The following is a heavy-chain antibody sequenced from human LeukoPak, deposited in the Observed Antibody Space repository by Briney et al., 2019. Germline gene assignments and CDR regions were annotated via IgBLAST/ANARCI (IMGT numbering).Heavy chain of an antibody. J-gene: IGHJ4*02. D-gene: IGHD6-13*01. CDR2: ISGSGGST. Sequence: PGGSLRLSCAASGFTFSSYGMSWVRQAPGKGLEWVSAISGSGGSTYYADSVKGRFTISRDNSKNTLYLQMNSLRAEDTAVYYCAREPLAAAGSPFWTFGYWGQGTLVTVSS. CDR3: AREPLAAAGSPFWTFGY. V-gene: IGHV3-23*01. CDR1: GFTFSSYG.